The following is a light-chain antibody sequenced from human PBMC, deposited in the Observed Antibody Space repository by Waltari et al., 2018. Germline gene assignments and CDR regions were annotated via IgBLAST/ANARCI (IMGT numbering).Light chain of an antibody. J-gene: IGKJ1*01. CDR1: QSVLWSSNNKNY. CDR3: QQYYSNPWT. V-gene: IGKV4-1*01. Sequence: DIVMTQSPDSLAVSLGERATTNCKSSQSVLWSSNNKNYLAWYQQKPGQPPTLLIYWASTRESGVPDRFSGSGSGTDFTLTISSLQAEDVAVYYCQQYYSNPWTFGQGTKVQI. CDR2: WAS.